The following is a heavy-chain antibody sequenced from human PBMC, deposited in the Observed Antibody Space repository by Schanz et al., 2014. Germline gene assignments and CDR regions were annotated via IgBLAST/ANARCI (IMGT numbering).Heavy chain of an antibody. CDR2: IYYSGST. D-gene: IGHD2-2*01. CDR3: ARGRVVPAAPEFDS. Sequence: QVQLQESGPGLVKPSETLSLTCTVSGGSISSSSYYWGWIRQPPGKGLEWIGYIYYSGSTTYNPSLKSRVTISVDTSKKQFSLNLSSVTAADTAVYYCARGRVVPAAPEFDSWGQGTLVTVSS. J-gene: IGHJ4*02. V-gene: IGHV4-61*01. CDR1: GGSISSSSYY.